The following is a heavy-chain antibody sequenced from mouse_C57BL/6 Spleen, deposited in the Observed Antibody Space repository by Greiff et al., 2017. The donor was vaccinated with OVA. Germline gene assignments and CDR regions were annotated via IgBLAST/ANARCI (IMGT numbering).Heavy chain of an antibody. CDR2: INPSSGYT. CDR3: AREGTAQATDY. V-gene: IGHV1-4*01. J-gene: IGHJ2*01. D-gene: IGHD3-2*02. Sequence: QVQLQQSGAELARPGASVKMSCKASGYTFTSYTMHWVKQRPGQGLEWIGYINPSSGYTKYNQKFKDKATLTADKSSSTAYMQLSSLTSEDSAVYNCAREGTAQATDYWGQGTTLTVSS. CDR1: GYTFTSYT.